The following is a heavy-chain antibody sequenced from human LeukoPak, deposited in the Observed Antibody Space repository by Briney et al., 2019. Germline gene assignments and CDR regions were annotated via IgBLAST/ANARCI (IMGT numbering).Heavy chain of an antibody. CDR1: GFTVSSNS. J-gene: IGHJ6*03. V-gene: IGHV3-48*04. Sequence: PGGSLRLSCTVSGFTVSSNSMSWVRQAPGKGLEWVSYISSSGSTIYYADSVKGRFTISRDNAKNPLYLQMNSLRAEDTAVYYCARGPFTYYYMDVWGKGTTVTISS. CDR3: ARGPFTYYYMDV. CDR2: ISSSGSTI.